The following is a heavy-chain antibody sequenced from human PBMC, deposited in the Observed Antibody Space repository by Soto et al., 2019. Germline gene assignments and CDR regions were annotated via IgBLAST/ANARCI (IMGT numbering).Heavy chain of an antibody. CDR2: IDPSDSYT. J-gene: IGHJ6*02. CDR3: HRQYMIGWYGLNSIYTHYYGMDV. D-gene: IGHD6-19*01. CDR1: GYSFTSYW. V-gene: IGHV5-10-1*01. Sequence: GESLKISCKGSGYSFTSYWISWVRQMPGKGLEWMGRIDPSDSYTNYSPSFQGHVTISADKSISTAYLQWSSLKASDTAMYYCHRQYMIGWYGLNSIYTHYYGMDVWGQGTTVTVSS.